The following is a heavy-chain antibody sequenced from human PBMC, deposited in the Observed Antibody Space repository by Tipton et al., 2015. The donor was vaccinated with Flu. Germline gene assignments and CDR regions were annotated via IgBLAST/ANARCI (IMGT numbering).Heavy chain of an antibody. J-gene: IGHJ4*02. CDR3: TSDLIY. D-gene: IGHD3-16*01. CDR1: GGTFSTTW. V-gene: IGHV3-15*01. CDR2: VKSNRDGGTT. Sequence: GSLRLSCVASGGTFSTTWMTWVRQVPGKGLEWVGRVKSNRDGGTTNYGAPVRGRFTIWRDDSRSTLFLQMNSLNTEDTAVYYCTSDLIYWGQGTLVTVSS.